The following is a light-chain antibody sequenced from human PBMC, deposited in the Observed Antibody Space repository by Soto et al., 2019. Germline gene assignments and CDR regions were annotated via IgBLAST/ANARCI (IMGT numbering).Light chain of an antibody. J-gene: IGLJ2*01. Sequence: QSALTQPPSASGSPGQSVTISCTGTSSDVGGYNYVSWYQQHPGKAPKLMIYEVSKRPSGVPDRFSGSKSGNTASLTVSGLQAEDEADYYGSSYAGSNGGVFGGGTKRTVL. CDR3: SSYAGSNGGV. V-gene: IGLV2-8*01. CDR1: SSDVGGYNY. CDR2: EVS.